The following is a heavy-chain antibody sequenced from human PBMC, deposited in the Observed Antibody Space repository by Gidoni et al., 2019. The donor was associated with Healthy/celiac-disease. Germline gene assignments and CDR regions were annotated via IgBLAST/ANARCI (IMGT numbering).Heavy chain of an antibody. D-gene: IGHD6-19*01. CDR3: ARDRDSSGWYYFDY. V-gene: IGHV3-30-3*01. CDR2: ISYDGSNK. Sequence: QVQLVESGGGVVQPGRSLRLSCAAPGFTFSSYAMQWVRQAPGKGLEWVAVISYDGSNKYYADSVKGRFTISRDNSKNTLYLQMNSLRAEDTAVYYCARDRDSSGWYYFDYWGQGTLVTVSS. CDR1: GFTFSSYA. J-gene: IGHJ4*02.